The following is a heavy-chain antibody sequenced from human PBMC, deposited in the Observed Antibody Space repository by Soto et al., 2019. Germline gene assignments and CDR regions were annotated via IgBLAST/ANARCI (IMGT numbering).Heavy chain of an antibody. CDR1: GDSLSSRSYY. J-gene: IGHJ4*01. Sequence: SETLSLTCTLTGDSLSSRSYYWGWIRQPPGKGLEWIGSIYYSGSTYNNSSLRSRVSMSIDTSKDQFSLKLKSVTAADTALYFCARQRTSVVTQAYFDVWG. CDR2: IYYSGST. D-gene: IGHD2-21*02. CDR3: ARQRTSVVTQAYFDV. V-gene: IGHV4-39*01.